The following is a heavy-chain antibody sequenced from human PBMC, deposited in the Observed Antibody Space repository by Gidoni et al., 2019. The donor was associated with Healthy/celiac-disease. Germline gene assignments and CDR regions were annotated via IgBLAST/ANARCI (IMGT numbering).Heavy chain of an antibody. Sequence: EAQLVESGGGLVKLGGYLALSCAASAFTFRSYSMNWVRQAPGTGLEWVSSISSSSSYIYYADSVKGRFTISRDNAKNSLYLQMNSLRAEDTAVYYCARDQLDYGDYGADFDYWGQGTLVTVSS. CDR3: ARDQLDYGDYGADFDY. J-gene: IGHJ4*02. CDR2: ISSSSSYI. CDR1: AFTFRSYS. D-gene: IGHD4-17*01. V-gene: IGHV3-21*01.